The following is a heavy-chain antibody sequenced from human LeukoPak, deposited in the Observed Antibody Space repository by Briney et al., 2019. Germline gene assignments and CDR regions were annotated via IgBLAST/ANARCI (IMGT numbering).Heavy chain of an antibody. V-gene: IGHV3-7*01. CDR1: GFTFSNYW. Sequence: TGGSLRLSCAASGFTFSNYWMSWVRQAPGKGLEWVANIKQDGSERYYVDSVKGRFTISRDNAKNSLYLQMTSLRAGDTAVYYCVRDKGGVGATRLDYWGQGTLVTVSS. CDR3: VRDKGGVGATRLDY. D-gene: IGHD1-26*01. CDR2: IKQDGSER. J-gene: IGHJ4*02.